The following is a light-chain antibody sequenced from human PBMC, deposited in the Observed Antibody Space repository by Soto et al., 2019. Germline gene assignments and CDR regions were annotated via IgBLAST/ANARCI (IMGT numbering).Light chain of an antibody. CDR2: RAA. V-gene: IGKV1-5*03. CDR3: QQYYAYSYT. J-gene: IGKJ2*01. CDR1: QAVNSW. Sequence: IQMTQSPSTVSASVGDRVTITCRARQAVNSWVAWYQHKSGKAPKLLIYRAATLENGVPSRFSCSGSETEFTLTIRGLQPDDSGTDYCQQYYAYSYTFGQGTKGEIK.